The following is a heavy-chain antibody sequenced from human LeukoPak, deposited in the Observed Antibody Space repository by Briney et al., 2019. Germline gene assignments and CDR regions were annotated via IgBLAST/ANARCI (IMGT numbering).Heavy chain of an antibody. D-gene: IGHD6-13*01. Sequence: GGSLRLSCAASGFTFSSSAMSWVRQAPGKGLEWVSSISGSGGSPYYADSVKGRFTISRDNSKNTLYLQMNSLRAEDTAVYYCAKEQGAAAAAPPIDYWGQGTLVTVSS. V-gene: IGHV3-23*01. J-gene: IGHJ4*02. CDR3: AKEQGAAAAAPPIDY. CDR2: ISGSGGSP. CDR1: GFTFSSSA.